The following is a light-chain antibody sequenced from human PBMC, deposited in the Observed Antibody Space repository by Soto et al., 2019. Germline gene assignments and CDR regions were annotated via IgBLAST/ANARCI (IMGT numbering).Light chain of an antibody. V-gene: IGLV1-40*01. J-gene: IGLJ3*02. CDR2: GNS. Sequence: QSVLTQPPSVSGAPGQRVTISCTGSSSNIGAGYDVHWYQQLPGTAPKLLIYGNSNRPSGVPDRFSGSKSDTSASLAITGLRAEDEADYYCQSYDSSLSGGVFGGGPKRTV. CDR3: QSYDSSLSGGV. CDR1: SSNIGAGYD.